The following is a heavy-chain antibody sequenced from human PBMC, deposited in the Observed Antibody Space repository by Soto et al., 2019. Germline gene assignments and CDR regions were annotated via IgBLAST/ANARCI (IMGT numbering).Heavy chain of an antibody. D-gene: IGHD2-15*01. J-gene: IGHJ4*02. CDR2: IYHSGST. V-gene: IGHV4-4*02. CDR1: SGAISSSNW. Sequence: QVQLQESGPGLMKPSGTLSLTCAVSSGAISSSNWWSWVRQPPGKGLEWIGEIYHSGSTNYNPSLKSRVTISVDKSMNQFSLKLSSVNAADTAVYYCARDLGAAGYCSGGRWEGGFDYWGQGTLVTVSS. CDR3: ARDLGAAGYCSGGRWEGGFDY.